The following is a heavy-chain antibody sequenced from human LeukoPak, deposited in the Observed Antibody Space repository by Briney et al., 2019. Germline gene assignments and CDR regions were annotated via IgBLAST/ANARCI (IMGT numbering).Heavy chain of an antibody. V-gene: IGHV1-69*13. CDR3: ARDTRHRYCSSTICYRGWLDP. CDR1: RGTFSTYA. D-gene: IGHD2-2*01. CDR2: LIPIFGTA. Sequence: GASVKVSCKASRGTFSTYAISWVRQAPGQGLEWMGGLIPIFGTANYAQKFQGRVTITADESTSTAYMELSSLRSEDTAVYYCARDTRHRYCSSTICYRGWLDPWGQGILVTVSS. J-gene: IGHJ5*02.